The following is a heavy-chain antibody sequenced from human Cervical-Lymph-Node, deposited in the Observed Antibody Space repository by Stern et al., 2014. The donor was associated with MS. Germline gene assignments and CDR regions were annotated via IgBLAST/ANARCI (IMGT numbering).Heavy chain of an antibody. D-gene: IGHD2-21*02. CDR2: IIPIFGTA. J-gene: IGHJ4*02. V-gene: IGHV1-69*01. CDR1: GGTFSSYA. CDR3: AEGVLCGGDCYNFDY. Sequence: QVQLVQSGAEVKKPGSSVKVSCKASGGTFSSYAIGWGRQAPGQGLEWKGGIIPIFGTANYAQKFQGRVTITADESTSTAYMELSSLRSEDTAVYYCAEGVLCGGDCYNFDYWGQGTLVTVSS.